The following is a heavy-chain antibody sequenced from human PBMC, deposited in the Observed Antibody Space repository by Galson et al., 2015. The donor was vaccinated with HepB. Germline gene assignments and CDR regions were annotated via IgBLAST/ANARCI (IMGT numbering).Heavy chain of an antibody. V-gene: IGHV3-33*01. Sequence: SLRLSCAASGFTFSSYGMHWVRQAPGKGLEWVVVIWYDGSNKYYADSMKGRFTISRDNSKNTLYLQMNSLRAEDTAVYYCAREGDYYDSSGYYPTFDYWGQGTLVTVSS. D-gene: IGHD3-22*01. CDR3: AREGDYYDSSGYYPTFDY. CDR1: GFTFSSYG. J-gene: IGHJ4*02. CDR2: IWYDGSNK.